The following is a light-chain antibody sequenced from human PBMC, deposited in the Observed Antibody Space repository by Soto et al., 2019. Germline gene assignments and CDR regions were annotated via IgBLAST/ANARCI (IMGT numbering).Light chain of an antibody. CDR3: QQYDGSPLT. Sequence: EIVLTQSPGTLSLSPGERATLSCRASQSLSINSLAWYQQKPGQSPRLLVSGASTRDTGIPDRFRGSGSGTYFALTISSLEPEDFAMYYCQQYDGSPLTFGPGTKVDIK. CDR2: GAS. CDR1: QSLSINS. V-gene: IGKV3-20*01. J-gene: IGKJ3*01.